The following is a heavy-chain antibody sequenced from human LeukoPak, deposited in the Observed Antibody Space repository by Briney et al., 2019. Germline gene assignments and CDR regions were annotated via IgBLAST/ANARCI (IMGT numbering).Heavy chain of an antibody. Sequence: PGGSLRLSCAASGFSFSSYSMNWVRQAPGKGLEWVSSITTSSSYIYYADSVKGRFTISRDNAKNSLFRQMNSLRAEDTAVYYCATDLIHYYASGAKTWGQGTLVTVSS. CDR1: GFSFSSYS. V-gene: IGHV3-21*01. CDR3: ATDLIHYYASGAKT. J-gene: IGHJ5*02. CDR2: ITTSSSYI. D-gene: IGHD3-10*01.